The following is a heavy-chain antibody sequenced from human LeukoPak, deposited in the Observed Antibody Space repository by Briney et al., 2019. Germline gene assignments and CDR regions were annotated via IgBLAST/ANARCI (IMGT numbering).Heavy chain of an antibody. Sequence: SSETLSLTCTVSGGSISSYYWSWIRQPPGKGLEWIGYIYYSGSTNYNPSLKSRVTISVDTSKNQFSLKLSSVTAADTAVYYCARQEWELPPDYWGQGTLVTVSS. V-gene: IGHV4-59*08. CDR2: IYYSGST. CDR1: GGSISSYY. D-gene: IGHD1-26*01. J-gene: IGHJ4*02. CDR3: ARQEWELPPDY.